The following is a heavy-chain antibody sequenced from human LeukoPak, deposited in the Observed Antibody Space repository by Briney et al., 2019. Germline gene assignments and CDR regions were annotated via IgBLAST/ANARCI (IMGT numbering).Heavy chain of an antibody. D-gene: IGHD2-21*02. CDR3: VLFPATASHPLHY. Sequence: GGSLRLSCAASGFTFDDYAMHWVRQAPGKGLEWVSLISGDGGSTYYADSVEGRFTISRDNSKNSLYLQMNSLRTEDTALYYCVLFPATASHPLHYWGQGTLVTVSS. CDR2: ISGDGGST. J-gene: IGHJ4*02. V-gene: IGHV3-43*02. CDR1: GFTFDDYA.